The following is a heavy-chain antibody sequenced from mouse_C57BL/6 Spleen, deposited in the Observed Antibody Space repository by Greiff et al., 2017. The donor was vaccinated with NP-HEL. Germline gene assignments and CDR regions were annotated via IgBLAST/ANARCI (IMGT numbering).Heavy chain of an antibody. CDR2: IWTGGGT. CDR1: GFSLTSYA. D-gene: IGHD1-1*01. J-gene: IGHJ1*03. V-gene: IGHV2-9-1*01. CDR3: ARGLGYGSSYEGYFDV. Sequence: VKLVESGPGLVAPSQCLSITCTVSGFSLTSYAISWVRQPPGKGLEWLGVIWTGGGTNYNSALKSRLSISKDNSKSQVFLKMNSLQTDDTARYYCARGLGYGSSYEGYFDVWGTGTTVTVSS.